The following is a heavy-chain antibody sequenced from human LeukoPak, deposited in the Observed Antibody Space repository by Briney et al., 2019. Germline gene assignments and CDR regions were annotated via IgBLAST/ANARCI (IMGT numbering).Heavy chain of an antibody. Sequence: SETLSLTCTVSGYSISSGYYWGWIRQPPGKGLEWIGNIYHSGNTYYNPSLKSRVTVSVDMSKNQSSLKLNSVTAADTALYYCARAYSSSWYWNWFDPWGQGTLVTVSS. J-gene: IGHJ5*02. D-gene: IGHD6-13*01. CDR2: IYHSGNT. CDR3: ARAYSSSWYWNWFDP. V-gene: IGHV4-38-2*02. CDR1: GYSISSGYY.